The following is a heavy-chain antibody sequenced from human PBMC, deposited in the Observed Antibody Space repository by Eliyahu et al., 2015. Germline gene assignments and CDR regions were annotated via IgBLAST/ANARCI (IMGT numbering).Heavy chain of an antibody. J-gene: IGHJ2*01. Sequence: QVQLQESGPGLVKPSETLSLTCXVSGASITNNYXNWIRQTPGKGLEWLACINDSGSTNYNPSLKSRVSISVATSKNQFSLKLTSVTAADTAVYFCARDHGVSEDWCFDLWGRGTLVTVSX. CDR1: GASITNNY. CDR3: ARDHGVSEDWCFDL. D-gene: IGHD5/OR15-5a*01. V-gene: IGHV4-59*01. CDR2: INDSGST.